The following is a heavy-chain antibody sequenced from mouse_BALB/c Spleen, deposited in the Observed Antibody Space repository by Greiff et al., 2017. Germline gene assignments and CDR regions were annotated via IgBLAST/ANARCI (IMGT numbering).Heavy chain of an antibody. CDR1: GYTFTSYW. J-gene: IGHJ2*01. CDR2: INPSTGYT. CDR3: ARLGLITTATEGYFDY. Sequence: QVQLQQSGAELAKPGASVKMSCKASGYTFTSYWMHWVKQRPGQGLEWIGYINPSTGYTEYNQKFKDKATLTADKSSSTAYMQLSSLTSEDSAVYYCARLGLITTATEGYFDYWGQGTTLTVSS. D-gene: IGHD1-2*01. V-gene: IGHV1-7*01.